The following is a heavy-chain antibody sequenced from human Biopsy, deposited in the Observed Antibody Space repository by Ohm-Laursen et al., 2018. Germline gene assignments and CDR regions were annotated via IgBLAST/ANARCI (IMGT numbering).Heavy chain of an antibody. CDR2: ISHSGST. D-gene: IGHD6-13*01. CDR3: AGATSGTSLYDP. Sequence: TLSLTCTVSGASTSSAAYHWSWIRQLPGKGLEWIGYISHSGSTSYNPSLRSLVTISTDTSTNQFSLKVRSVTAADTAMYYCAGATSGTSLYDPWGQGILVTVSS. CDR1: GASTSSAAYH. V-gene: IGHV4-31*01. J-gene: IGHJ5*02.